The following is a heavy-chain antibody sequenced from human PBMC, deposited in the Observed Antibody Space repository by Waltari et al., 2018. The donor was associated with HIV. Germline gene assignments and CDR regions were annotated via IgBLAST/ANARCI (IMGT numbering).Heavy chain of an antibody. D-gene: IGHD5-12*01. CDR1: VGSISSYY. Sequence: QVQLQESGPGLVKPSETLSLTCTVSVGSISSYYWSWIRQPPGKGLEWIGYIYYSGSTNYNPSLKSRVTISVDTSKNQFSLKLSSVTAADTAVYYCARNLASRGYGMDVWGQGTTVTVSS. V-gene: IGHV4-59*01. CDR3: ARNLASRGYGMDV. CDR2: IYYSGST. J-gene: IGHJ6*02.